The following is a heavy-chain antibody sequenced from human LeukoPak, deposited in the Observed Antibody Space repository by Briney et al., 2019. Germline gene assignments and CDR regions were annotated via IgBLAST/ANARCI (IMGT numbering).Heavy chain of an antibody. Sequence: PSETLSLTCTVSGGSISSGGYYWSWNRQHPGKGLEWIGYIYYSGSTYYNPSLKSRVTISVDTSKNQFSLKLSSVTAADTAVYYCARDAAAGLDVWGQGTTVTVSS. CDR3: ARDAAAGLDV. CDR2: IYYSGST. D-gene: IGHD6-13*01. V-gene: IGHV4-31*03. J-gene: IGHJ6*02. CDR1: GGSISSGGYY.